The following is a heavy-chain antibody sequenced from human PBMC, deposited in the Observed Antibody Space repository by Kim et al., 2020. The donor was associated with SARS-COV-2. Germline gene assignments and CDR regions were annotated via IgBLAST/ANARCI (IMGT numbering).Heavy chain of an antibody. CDR2: SNTT. V-gene: IGHV3-72*01. Sequence: SNTTSYAASVKGRFTNSRSDSKNSVYLQMNNLKTEDTAVYYCSRDGSGDYWGQGTLVTVSS. J-gene: IGHJ4*02. CDR3: SRDGSGDY.